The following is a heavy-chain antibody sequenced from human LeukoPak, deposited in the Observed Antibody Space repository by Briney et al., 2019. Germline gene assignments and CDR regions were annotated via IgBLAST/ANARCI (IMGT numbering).Heavy chain of an antibody. CDR2: IYYSGST. D-gene: IGHD3-22*01. Sequence: PSETLSLTCTVSGGSISSYYWSWIRQPPGKGLEWIGYIYYSGSTNYNPSLKSRVTISVDTSKNQFSLKLSSVTAADTAVYYCARHADYDSSGYYDPYYYYYMDVWGKGTTVTVSS. CDR3: ARHADYDSSGYYDPYYYYYMDV. CDR1: GGSISSYY. J-gene: IGHJ6*03. V-gene: IGHV4-59*08.